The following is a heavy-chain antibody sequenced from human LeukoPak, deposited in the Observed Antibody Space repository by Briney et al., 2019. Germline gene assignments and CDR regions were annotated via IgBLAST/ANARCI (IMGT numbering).Heavy chain of an antibody. D-gene: IGHD6-13*01. J-gene: IGHJ4*02. Sequence: GGSLRLSCAASGFTFSSYGMHWVRQAPGKGLEWVAVISYDGSNKYYADSVKGRFTISRDNSKNTLYLQMNSLRADDTAVYYCARDAGPQQLVDWGQGTLVTVSS. CDR1: GFTFSSYG. CDR3: ARDAGPQQLVD. V-gene: IGHV3-30*03. CDR2: ISYDGSNK.